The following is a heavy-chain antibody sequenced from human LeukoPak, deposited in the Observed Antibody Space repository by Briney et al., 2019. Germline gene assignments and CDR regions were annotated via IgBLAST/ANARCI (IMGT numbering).Heavy chain of an antibody. Sequence: GGSLRLSCAASGFTFSSYAMSWVRQAPEKGLEWVSAISGSGGSTYYADSVKGRFTISRDNSKNTLYLQMNSLRAEDTAVYYCAKDRGYSYGPRHIDYWGQGTLVTVSS. CDR1: GFTFSSYA. CDR3: AKDRGYSYGPRHIDY. D-gene: IGHD5-18*01. V-gene: IGHV3-23*01. CDR2: ISGSGGST. J-gene: IGHJ4*02.